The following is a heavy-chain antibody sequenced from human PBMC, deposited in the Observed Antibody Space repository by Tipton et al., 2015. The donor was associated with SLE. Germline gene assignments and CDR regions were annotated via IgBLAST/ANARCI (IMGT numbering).Heavy chain of an antibody. J-gene: IGHJ4*02. CDR3: ARDGSIAARRAFDY. V-gene: IGHV1-2*02. Sequence: QLVQSGAEVKKPGASVKVSCKTSGYIFSDYYMHWVRQAPGQGLEWMGWINGDSGDTRYAQKFQGRVTMTWDTSISTASVDLSNLRSDDTAVYYCARDGSIAARRAFDYWGQGTLVTVSS. CDR1: GYIFSDYY. CDR2: INGDSGDT. D-gene: IGHD6-6*01.